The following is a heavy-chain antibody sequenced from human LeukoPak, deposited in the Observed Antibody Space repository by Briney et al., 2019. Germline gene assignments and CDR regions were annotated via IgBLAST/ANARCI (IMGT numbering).Heavy chain of an antibody. V-gene: IGHV3-23*01. D-gene: IGHD3-22*01. J-gene: IGHJ3*02. CDR2: ISGGGDST. CDR3: ARGHSSGNSYDDFDM. Sequence: GGSLRLSCAVSGFIFNTYAMSWVRQAPGKGLEWVSSISGGGDSTYYPDSVKGRFTISRDHAKNTMDLQLNSLRADDTAVYFCARGHSSGNSYDDFDMWGLGTKVTVSS. CDR1: GFIFNTYA.